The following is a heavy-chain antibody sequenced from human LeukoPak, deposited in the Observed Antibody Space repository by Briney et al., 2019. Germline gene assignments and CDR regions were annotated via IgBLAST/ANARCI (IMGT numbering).Heavy chain of an antibody. D-gene: IGHD6-13*01. V-gene: IGHV1-8*01. CDR1: GYTFTSYD. J-gene: IGHJ4*02. CDR3: AKLAAGTHTGVY. Sequence: ASVKVSCKASGYTFTSYDINWVRQATRQGLEWMGWMNPNSGNTGYAQKFQGRVTMTGNTSISTAYMELSSLRSEDTAVYYCAKLAAGTHTGVYWGQGTLVTVSS. CDR2: MNPNSGNT.